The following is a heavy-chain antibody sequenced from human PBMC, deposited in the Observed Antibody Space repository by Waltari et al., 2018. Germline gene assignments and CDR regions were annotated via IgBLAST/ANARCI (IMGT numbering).Heavy chain of an antibody. CDR2: IIPIFGTA. Sequence: QVQLVQSGAEVKKPGSSVKVSCKASGGTFSSYAISWVRQAPGQGLEWMGGIIPIFGTANYAQKFQGRVTITTDESTSTAYMELSSLRSEDTAVYYCASLYYDILTGYSRGWYFDLWGRGTLVIVSS. CDR3: ASLYYDILTGYSRGWYFDL. V-gene: IGHV1-69*05. CDR1: GGTFSSYA. J-gene: IGHJ2*01. D-gene: IGHD3-9*01.